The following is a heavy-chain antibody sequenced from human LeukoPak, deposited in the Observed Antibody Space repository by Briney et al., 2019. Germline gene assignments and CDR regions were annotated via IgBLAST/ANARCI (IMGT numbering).Heavy chain of an antibody. CDR2: ISAYNGNT. V-gene: IGHV1-18*01. D-gene: IGHD3-3*01. Sequence: GASVKVSCKASGYTFTSYGISWVRQAPGQGLEWMGWISAYNGNTNYAQKLQGRVTMTTDTSTSTAYMELRSLRSDDTAVYYCARDRRAPGFWSGLDYWGQGTLVTVSS. J-gene: IGHJ4*02. CDR1: GYTFTSYG. CDR3: ARDRRAPGFWSGLDY.